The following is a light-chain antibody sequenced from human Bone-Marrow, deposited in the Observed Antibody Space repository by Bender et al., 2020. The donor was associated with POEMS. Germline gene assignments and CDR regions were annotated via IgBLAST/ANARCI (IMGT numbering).Light chain of an antibody. Sequence: QSALTQPASVSGSPGQSITISCTGTSSDVGSYNLVSWYQQHPGKAPKLMIYEVSKRPSGVREGFSGSKSGNTASLTISGLQADDEADYYCCSYAGSYTYVFGTGTQVTVL. V-gene: IGLV2-23*02. CDR2: EVS. CDR1: SSDVGSYNL. CDR3: CSYAGSYTYV. J-gene: IGLJ1*01.